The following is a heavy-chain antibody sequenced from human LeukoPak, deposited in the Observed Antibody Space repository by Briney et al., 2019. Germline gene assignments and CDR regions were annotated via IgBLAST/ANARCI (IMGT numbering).Heavy chain of an antibody. CDR1: GLTFSSYA. J-gene: IGHJ4*02. Sequence: GGSLRLSCAAPGLTFSSYAMSWVRQAPGKGLEWVSFIYSDNTHYSDSVKGRFTISRDNSKNTLYLQMNSLRAEDTAVYYCARRAGAYSHPYDYWGQGTLVTVSS. V-gene: IGHV3-53*01. CDR2: IYSDNT. D-gene: IGHD4/OR15-4a*01. CDR3: ARRAGAYSHPYDY.